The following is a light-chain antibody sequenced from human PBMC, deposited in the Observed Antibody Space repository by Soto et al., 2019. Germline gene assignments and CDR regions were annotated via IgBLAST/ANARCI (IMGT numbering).Light chain of an antibody. CDR1: QGLVSW. J-gene: IGKJ4*01. Sequence: DIQVTQSPSSVSASVGDRVTITCRASQGLVSWLAWYQQKPGKAPKLLIYAASSFQSVVPSRFSGSGSGTDFTLTISSLQPEDFATYYCQQTSSFPLTFGGGTKLEIK. V-gene: IGKV1-12*01. CDR2: AAS. CDR3: QQTSSFPLT.